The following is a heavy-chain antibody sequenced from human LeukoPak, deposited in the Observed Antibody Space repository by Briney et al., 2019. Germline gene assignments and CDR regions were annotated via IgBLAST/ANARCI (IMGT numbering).Heavy chain of an antibody. D-gene: IGHD1-1*01. CDR3: ATDLGNDAWDY. CDR2: FDPEDGET. J-gene: IGHJ4*02. V-gene: IGHV1-24*01. CDR1: GYTLTELS. Sequence: ASVNVSFTVSGYTLTELSMHWVRQAPGKGREWMGGFDPEDGETIYAQKFQGRVTMTEDTSTDTAYMELSSLRSEDTAVYYCATDLGNDAWDYWGQGTLVTVSS.